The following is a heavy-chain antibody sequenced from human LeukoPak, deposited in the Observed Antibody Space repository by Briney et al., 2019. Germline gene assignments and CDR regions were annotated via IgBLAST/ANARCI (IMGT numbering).Heavy chain of an antibody. CDR2: ISYDGSNK. CDR3: AKDRYTYGTEYFDY. V-gene: IGHV3-30*18. D-gene: IGHD5-18*01. CDR1: GFAFSSYG. Sequence: PGRSLRLSCAASGFAFSSYGMHWVPQAPGKGLAWVALISYDGSNKYYADSVKGRFTISRDNSKNTLYLQMNSLRAEDTAVYYCAKDRYTYGTEYFDYWGQGTLVTVSS. J-gene: IGHJ4*02.